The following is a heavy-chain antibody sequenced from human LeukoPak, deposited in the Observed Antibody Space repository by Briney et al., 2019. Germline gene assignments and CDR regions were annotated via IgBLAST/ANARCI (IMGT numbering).Heavy chain of an antibody. J-gene: IGHJ3*02. CDR1: GFTFSDYY. CDR3: ARVSTMIVYNDAFDI. V-gene: IGHV3-11*04. Sequence: GGSLRLSCAASGFTFSDYYMSWIRQAPGKGLEWVSYISSSGSTIYYAESVKGRFTISRDNSKNSLSLQMTSLRAEATAVYSCARVSTMIVYNDAFDIWGQGTMVTVSS. D-gene: IGHD3-22*01. CDR2: ISSSGSTI.